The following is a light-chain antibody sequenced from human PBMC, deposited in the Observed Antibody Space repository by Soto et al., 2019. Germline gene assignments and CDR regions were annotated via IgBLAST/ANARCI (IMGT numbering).Light chain of an antibody. CDR3: QSYDTRLSGYV. J-gene: IGLJ1*01. Sequence: QSVLTQLPSVSGAPGQRVTISCTGSSSNIGAGYDVHWYQHLPGTAPKLLIYGNTNRPSGVPDRFSGSRSGTTASLAITGLRPDDEADYYCQSYDTRLSGYVFATGTKLTVL. CDR2: GNT. V-gene: IGLV1-40*01. CDR1: SSNIGAGYD.